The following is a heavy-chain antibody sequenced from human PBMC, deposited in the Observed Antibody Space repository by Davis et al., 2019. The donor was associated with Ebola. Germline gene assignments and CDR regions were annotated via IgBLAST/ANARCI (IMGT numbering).Heavy chain of an antibody. CDR2: IIPILGIA. CDR3: AREGYYYDSSGYYRGPFDY. V-gene: IGHV1-69*04. J-gene: IGHJ4*02. D-gene: IGHD3-22*01. Sequence: AASVKVSCKASGYTFTSYGISWVRQAPGQGLEWMGRIIPILGIANYAQKFQGRVTITADKSTSTAYMELSSLRSEDTAVYYCAREGYYYDSSGYYRGPFDYWGQGTLVTVSS. CDR1: GYTFTSYG.